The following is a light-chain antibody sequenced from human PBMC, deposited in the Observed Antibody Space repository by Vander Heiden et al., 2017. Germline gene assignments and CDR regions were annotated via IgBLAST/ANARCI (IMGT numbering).Light chain of an antibody. CDR2: GNS. J-gene: IGLJ3*02. CDR3: QSYDSSLSGV. CDR1: SSNIGAGYD. Sequence: QSVLTQPPSVSGAPGQRVTISCTGSSSNIGAGYDVHWSQQLPGTAPKLLIYGNSNRPSGVPDRFSGSKSGTSASLAITGLQAEDEADYYCQSYDSSLSGVFGGGTKLTVL. V-gene: IGLV1-40*01.